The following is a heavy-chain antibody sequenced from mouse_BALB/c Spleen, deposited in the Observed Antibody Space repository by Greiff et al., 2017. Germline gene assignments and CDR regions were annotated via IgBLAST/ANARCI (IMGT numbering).Heavy chain of an antibody. CDR2: ISSGGST. CDR3: ARGHGSSHFDY. V-gene: IGHV5-6-5*01. Sequence: EVQLVESGGGLVKPGGSLKLSCAASGFTFSTYAMSWVRQTPEKRLEWVASISSGGSTYYPDSVKGRFTISRDNARNILYLQMSSLRSEDTAMYYCARGHGSSHFDYWGQGTTLTVSS. J-gene: IGHJ2*01. CDR1: GFTFSTYA. D-gene: IGHD1-1*01.